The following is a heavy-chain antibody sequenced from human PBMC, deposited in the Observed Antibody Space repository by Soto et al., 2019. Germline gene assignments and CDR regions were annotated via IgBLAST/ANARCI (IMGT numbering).Heavy chain of an antibody. CDR3: ARGSGYSSSLGFDP. D-gene: IGHD6-13*01. CDR2: MNPNSGNT. CDR1: GYTFTSYD. Sequence: ASVKVFCKASGYTFTSYDINWVRQATGQGLEWMGWMNPNSGNTGYAQKFQGRVTMTRNTSISTAYMELSSLRSEDTAVYYCARGSGYSSSLGFDPWGQGTLVTVSS. V-gene: IGHV1-8*01. J-gene: IGHJ5*02.